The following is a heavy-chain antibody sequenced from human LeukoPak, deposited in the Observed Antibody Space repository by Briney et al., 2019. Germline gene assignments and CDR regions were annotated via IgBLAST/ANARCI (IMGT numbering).Heavy chain of an antibody. CDR2: IYNGDST. D-gene: IGHD3-22*01. CDR3: ARRDSSGYYWFEP. V-gene: IGHV3-66*04. Sequence: PGGSLRLSCAASGFTVSSHYMSWVRQAPGKGLEWVSVIYNGDSTYYADSVKGRFTISRDNSKNTLYLQMDSLRAEDTAVYYCARRDSSGYYWFEPWGQGTLVTVSS. J-gene: IGHJ5*02. CDR1: GFTVSSHY.